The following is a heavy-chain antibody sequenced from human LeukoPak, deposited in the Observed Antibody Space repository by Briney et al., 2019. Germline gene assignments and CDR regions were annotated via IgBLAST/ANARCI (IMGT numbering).Heavy chain of an antibody. D-gene: IGHD3-10*01. Sequence: PGGSLRLSCAASGFTVSSNYMSWVRQAPGKGLEWVSVIYSGGSTYYADSVKGRFTISRDNAKNSLYLQMNSLRAEDTAVYYCARDSEVVRGVPWAFDIWGQGTMVTVSS. CDR2: IYSGGST. CDR3: ARDSEVVRGVPWAFDI. V-gene: IGHV3-53*01. CDR1: GFTVSSNY. J-gene: IGHJ3*02.